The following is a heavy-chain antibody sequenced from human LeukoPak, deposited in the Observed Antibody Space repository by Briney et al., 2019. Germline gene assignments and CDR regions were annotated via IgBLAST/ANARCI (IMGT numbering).Heavy chain of an antibody. CDR1: GFTFDDYG. CDR3: ARGLGASAAGHDAFDI. J-gene: IGHJ3*02. Sequence: SGGSLRLSCAASGFTFDDYGMSWVRQAPGKGLEWVSGINWNGGSKGYADSVKGRFTISRDKAKNSLYLQMNSLRAEDTALYYCARGLGASAAGHDAFDIWGQGTMVTVSS. CDR2: INWNGGSK. V-gene: IGHV3-20*04. D-gene: IGHD6-13*01.